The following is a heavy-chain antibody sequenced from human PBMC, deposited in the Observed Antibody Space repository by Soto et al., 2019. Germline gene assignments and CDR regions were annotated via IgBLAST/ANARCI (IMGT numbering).Heavy chain of an antibody. J-gene: IGHJ4*02. D-gene: IGHD3-3*01. CDR2: IYCSGST. V-gene: IGHV4-39*01. CDR1: GGSISSSSYY. CDR3: ARLLTYYDFWSGYYYYFDY. Sequence: PSETLSLTCTVSGGSISSSSYYWGWIRQPPGEGLEWIGSIYCSGSTYYNPSLKSRVTISVDTSKNQFSLKLSSVTAADTAVYYCARLLTYYDFWSGYYYYFDYWGQGTLVTVSS.